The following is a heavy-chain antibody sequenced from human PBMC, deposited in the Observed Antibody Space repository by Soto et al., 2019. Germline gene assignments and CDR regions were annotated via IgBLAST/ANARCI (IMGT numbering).Heavy chain of an antibody. Sequence: QLQLQESGSGLVKPSQTLSLTCAVSGGSISSGGYSWNWIRQPPGKGLEWIGYIYHSGSTLYNPSLKSRVXXXIXQSKNQFSRKLSSVTAADTAVYYCARDQLEGNWFDPWGQGTLVTVSS. V-gene: IGHV4-30-2*01. CDR1: GGSISSGGYS. D-gene: IGHD1-1*01. J-gene: IGHJ5*02. CDR2: IYHSGST. CDR3: ARDQLEGNWFDP.